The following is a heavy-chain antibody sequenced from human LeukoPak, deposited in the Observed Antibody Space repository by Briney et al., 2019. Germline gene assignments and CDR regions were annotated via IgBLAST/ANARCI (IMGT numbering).Heavy chain of an antibody. CDR3: ARGVGPEYSSSWYGGAFDY. Sequence: ASVKVSCKASGYTFTSYYMHWVRQAPGQGLEWMGIINPNGGRTSYAQKFQGRVSMTRDMSTSTVYMELSSLRSEDTAVYYCARGVGPEYSSSWYGGAFDYWGQGTLVTVSS. D-gene: IGHD6-13*01. CDR2: INPNGGRT. V-gene: IGHV1-46*01. J-gene: IGHJ4*02. CDR1: GYTFTSYY.